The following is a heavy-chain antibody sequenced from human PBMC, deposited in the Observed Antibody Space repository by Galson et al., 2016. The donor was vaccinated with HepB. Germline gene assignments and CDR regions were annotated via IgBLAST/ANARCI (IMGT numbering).Heavy chain of an antibody. CDR1: GFSFSSHW. CDR2: ISRDGSDT. V-gene: IGHV3-74*01. CDR3: AKIKPANNEYVVYFYGMDV. D-gene: IGHD3-16*01. Sequence: SLRLSCAASGFSFSSHWIHWVRQAPGKGLVWVSRISRDGSDTNYADSVKGRFTISRDNSKNTLYLQMNSLRAEDTAVYSCAKIKPANNEYVVYFYGMDVWGQGTTVTVSS. J-gene: IGHJ6*02.